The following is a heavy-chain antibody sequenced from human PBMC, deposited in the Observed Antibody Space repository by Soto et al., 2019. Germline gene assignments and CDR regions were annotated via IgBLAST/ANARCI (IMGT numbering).Heavy chain of an antibody. J-gene: IGHJ3*01. CDR2: IGPTEAHA. CDR3: AKDAIAYNGKDDAFDL. CDR1: GYTFGDYA. D-gene: IGHD1-20*01. V-gene: IGHV3-23*01. Sequence: QPGGSLRLSCVASGYTFGDYAMRWVRQAPGKGLEWVSAIGPTEAHAPAYAHSVKGRFTISRDNSRNTLYLQMTKLRAEDTAVYYCAKDAIAYNGKDDAFDLWGQGTMVTVSS.